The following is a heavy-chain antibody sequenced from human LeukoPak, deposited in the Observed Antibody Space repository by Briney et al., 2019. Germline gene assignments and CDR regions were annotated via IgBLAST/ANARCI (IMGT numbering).Heavy chain of an antibody. CDR3: ARDNPPDY. V-gene: IGHV3-7*03. J-gene: IGHJ4*02. CDR2: IKQDGSEK. CDR1: GFTVSSNY. Sequence: PGGSLRLSCAASGFTVSSNYMSWVRQAPGKGLEWVANIKQDGSEKSYVESVRGRFTISRDNAKNSLYLQLNGLRAEDTALYYCARDNPPDYWGQGTLVTVSS.